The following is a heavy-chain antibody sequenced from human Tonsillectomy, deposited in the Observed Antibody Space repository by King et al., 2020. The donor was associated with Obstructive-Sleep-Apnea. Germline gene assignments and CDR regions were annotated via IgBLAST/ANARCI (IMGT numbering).Heavy chain of an antibody. Sequence: QLVQSGGGVVQPGRSLRLSCAASGFTFSSYGMHWVRQAPGKGLEWVAVIWDDGSNKYYADSVKGRFTISRDNSKNTLYLQMNSLRAEDTAVYYCAKDHSSSWYFDYWGQGTLVTVSS. J-gene: IGHJ4*02. CDR3: AKDHSSSWYFDY. V-gene: IGHV3-33*06. CDR1: GFTFSSYG. D-gene: IGHD6-13*01. CDR2: IWDDGSNK.